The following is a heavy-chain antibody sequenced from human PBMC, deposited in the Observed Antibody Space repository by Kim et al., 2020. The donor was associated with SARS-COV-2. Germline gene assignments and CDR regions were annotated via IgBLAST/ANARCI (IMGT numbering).Heavy chain of an antibody. D-gene: IGHD4-17*01. Sequence: GGSLRLSCAGSGFTFSNHYFTWIRQAPGKGLEWISYITYTSTFTVYADSVKGRFTISRDTKNSLFLQMNSLRADDTAVYYCARVAPSVTNYFYYGLDVWGRGTTVTVSS. CDR3: ARVAPSVTNYFYYGLDV. CDR2: ITYTSTFT. J-gene: IGHJ6*02. CDR1: GFTFSNHY. V-gene: IGHV3-11*05.